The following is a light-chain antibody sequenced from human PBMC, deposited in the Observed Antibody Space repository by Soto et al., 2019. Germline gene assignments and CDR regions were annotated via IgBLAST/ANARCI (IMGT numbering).Light chain of an antibody. CDR1: QSISTN. V-gene: IGKV3-15*01. CDR3: QQYSEWPPLT. J-gene: IGKJ4*01. Sequence: EIVMTQSPATLSVSPGERVSLSCRASQSISTNLVWYQQKPGQAPRLLIYGASTRATGLPARFSGSGSGTEFTLTISSLQSEDFAVYYCQQYSEWPPLTFGGGTKVEIK. CDR2: GAS.